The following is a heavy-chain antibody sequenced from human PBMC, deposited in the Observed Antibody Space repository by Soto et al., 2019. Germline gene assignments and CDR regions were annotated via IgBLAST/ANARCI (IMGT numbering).Heavy chain of an antibody. D-gene: IGHD2-21*02. V-gene: IGHV1-46*01. CDR2: VNPSGGHT. J-gene: IGHJ4*02. CDR1: GATFSDYY. Sequence: QVQLMQSGAEVKKPGASVKVSCKASGATFSDYYIHWVRQAPGQGLEWMGTVNPSGGHTTYSQHFLGRVTMTRDTSTSTLHMELTSLTSEDTAVYYCARGGHVVVVTAALDYWGQGTLVTVSS. CDR3: ARGGHVVVVTAALDY.